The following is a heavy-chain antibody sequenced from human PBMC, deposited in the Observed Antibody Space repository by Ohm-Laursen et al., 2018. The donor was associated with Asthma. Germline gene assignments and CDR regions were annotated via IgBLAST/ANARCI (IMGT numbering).Heavy chain of an antibody. D-gene: IGHD3-22*01. J-gene: IGHJ5*02. CDR3: ARMADYYTLGWFDP. CDR2: IYYSGST. V-gene: IGHV4-59*01. Sequence: PGTLSLTCTVSGGSISSYYWSWIRQPPGKGLEWIGYIYYSGSTNYNPSLKSRVTISVDTSKNQFSLKLSSVTAEDTAVYYCARMADYYTLGWFDPWGQGTLVTVSS. CDR1: GGSISSYY.